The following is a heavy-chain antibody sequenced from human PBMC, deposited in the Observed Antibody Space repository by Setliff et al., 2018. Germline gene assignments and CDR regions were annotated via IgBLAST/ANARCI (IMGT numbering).Heavy chain of an antibody. CDR2: ISSTGIPI. D-gene: IGHD2-21*02. CDR1: GFAFSRYA. V-gene: IGHV3-64D*09. Sequence: LKISCSASGFAFSRYAMHWVRQAPGKGLESVSAISSTGIPIYYADSVKARFSISRDDAKNTLYLQMTSLRADDTAVYYCVKDPSVYGADSGSIWGQGTMVTVSS. J-gene: IGHJ3*02. CDR3: VKDPSVYGADSGSI.